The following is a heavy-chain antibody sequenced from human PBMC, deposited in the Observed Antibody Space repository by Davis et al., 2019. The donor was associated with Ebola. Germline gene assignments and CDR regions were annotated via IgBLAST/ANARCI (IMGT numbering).Heavy chain of an antibody. V-gene: IGHV4-59*01. CDR3: ARGPWVVVAATHWFDP. D-gene: IGHD2-15*01. J-gene: IGHJ5*02. Sequence: MPGGSLRLSCTVSGGSISSYYWSWIRQPPGKGLEWIGYIYYSGSTNYNPSLKSRVTISVDTSKNQFSLKLSSVTAADTAVYYCARGPWVVVAATHWFDPWGQGTLVTVSS. CDR1: GGSISSYY. CDR2: IYYSGST.